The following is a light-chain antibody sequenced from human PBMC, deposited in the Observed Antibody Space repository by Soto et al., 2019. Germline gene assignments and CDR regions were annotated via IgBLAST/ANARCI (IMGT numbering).Light chain of an antibody. Sequence: DIQLTQSPSFLSASVGDRVSITCRASQGITSFLAWYQQIPGKAPKLLIYTASTLQGGVPPTFSGSGSGTEFTLTISSLQPEDFGTYYCQQLNSYPLTFGGGTRVAIK. V-gene: IGKV1-9*01. CDR1: QGITSF. CDR3: QQLNSYPLT. J-gene: IGKJ4*01. CDR2: TAS.